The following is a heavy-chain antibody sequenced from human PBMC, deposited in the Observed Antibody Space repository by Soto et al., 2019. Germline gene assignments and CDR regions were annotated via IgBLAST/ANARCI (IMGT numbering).Heavy chain of an antibody. CDR3: AREFKWLRFMTTTGPEFN. D-gene: IGHD5-12*01. J-gene: IGHJ4*02. V-gene: IGHV3-11*01. CDR2: ISSSGSTI. Sequence: GGSLRLSCAASGFTFSDYYMSWIRQAPGKGLEWVSYISSSGSTIYYADSVKGRFTISRDNAKNSLYLQMNSLRAEDTAVYYCAREFKWLRFMTTTGPEFNWGQGTLVTVSS. CDR1: GFTFSDYY.